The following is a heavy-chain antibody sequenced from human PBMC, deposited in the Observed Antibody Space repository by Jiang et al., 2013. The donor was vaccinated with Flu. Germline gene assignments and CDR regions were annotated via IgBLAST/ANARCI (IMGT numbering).Heavy chain of an antibody. D-gene: IGHD3/OR15-3a*01. J-gene: IGHJ4*02. V-gene: IGHV1-69*01. CDR3: ARDWTDY. Sequence: KFQGRVTITADESTSTAYMELSSLRSEDTAVYYCARDWTDYWGQGTLVTVSS.